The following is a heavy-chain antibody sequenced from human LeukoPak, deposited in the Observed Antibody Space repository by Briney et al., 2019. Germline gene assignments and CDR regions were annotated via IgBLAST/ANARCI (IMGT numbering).Heavy chain of an antibody. Sequence: GGSLRLSCVASGFTFSSYAMSWVRQAPGKGLEWVSGINWNGGSTGYADSVKGRFTISRDNAKNSLYLQMNSLRAEDTAVYYCARVLHKRNYDSSVYYGYWGQGTLVTVSS. V-gene: IGHV3-20*04. CDR1: GFTFSSYA. CDR2: INWNGGST. D-gene: IGHD3-22*01. J-gene: IGHJ4*02. CDR3: ARVLHKRNYDSSVYYGY.